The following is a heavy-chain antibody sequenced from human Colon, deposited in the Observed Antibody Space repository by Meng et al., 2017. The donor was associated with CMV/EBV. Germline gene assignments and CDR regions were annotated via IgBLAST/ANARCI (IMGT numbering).Heavy chain of an antibody. Sequence: ASGFPFSNYALSWVRQAPGKGLEWRSSISSSGAYTYYANSVKGRFTISRDNSKNTLYLQIDSLRAEDTATYFCARKDIVGAAKHFDSWGQGTLVTVSS. J-gene: IGHJ4*02. D-gene: IGHD5-12*01. CDR2: ISSSGAYT. CDR1: GFPFSNYA. V-gene: IGHV3-23*01. CDR3: ARKDIVGAAKHFDS.